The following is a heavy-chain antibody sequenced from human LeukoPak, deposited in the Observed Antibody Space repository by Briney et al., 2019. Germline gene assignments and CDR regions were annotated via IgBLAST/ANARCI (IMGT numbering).Heavy chain of an antibody. CDR2: VYYSGST. CDR1: GGPITSYY. D-gene: IGHD3-22*01. V-gene: IGHV4-59*01. Sequence: SETLSLTCTVSGGPITSYYWSWIRQPPGKALEWVAYVYYSGSTNYNPSLKSRVTMSVDTSMNQFFLKLNSVTAADTAVYYCARFPAFYYDTSGSYFGGYFDSWAREPWSPSPQ. CDR3: ARFPAFYYDTSGSYFGGYFDS. J-gene: IGHJ4*02.